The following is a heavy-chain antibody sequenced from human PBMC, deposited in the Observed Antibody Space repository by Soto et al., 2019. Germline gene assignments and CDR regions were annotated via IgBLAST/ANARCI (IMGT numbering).Heavy chain of an antibody. CDR1: GGSFSGYY. CDR3: ERDRAAVASSFDE. J-gene: IGHJ4*02. Sequence: SETLSLTCAVYGGSFSGYYWSWIRQPPGKGLEWIGEINHSGSTNYNPSLKSRVTISVDTSKNQFSLKLTSVTAADTAVYYCERDRAAVASSFDEWGRGNLVTV. D-gene: IGHD6-13*01. V-gene: IGHV4-34*01. CDR2: INHSGST.